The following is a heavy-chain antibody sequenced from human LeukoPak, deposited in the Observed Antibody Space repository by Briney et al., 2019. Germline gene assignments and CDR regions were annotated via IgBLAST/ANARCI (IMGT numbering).Heavy chain of an antibody. J-gene: IGHJ6*02. V-gene: IGHV3-7*03. CDR2: VNRDGSET. CDR1: VFALSSHW. CDR3: ARNNGMDV. Sequence: QPGGSLRLSCAASVFALSSHWMTWVRQVPGRGPEWVANVNRDGSETYYLDSVKGRFTISKDNAKNSLYLQMNSLRAEDTALYHCARNNGMDVWGQGTTVIVYS.